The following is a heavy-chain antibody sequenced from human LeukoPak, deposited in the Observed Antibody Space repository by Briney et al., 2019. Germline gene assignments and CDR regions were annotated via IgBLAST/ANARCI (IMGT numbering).Heavy chain of an antibody. Sequence: SETLSLACTVSGGSISSYYWSWIRQPPGKGLEWIGYIYYSGSTNYNPSLKSRVTISVDTSKNQFSLKLSSVTAADTAVYYCARLKYYYDSSGYRAEYFQHWGQGTLVTVSS. CDR3: ARLKYYYDSSGYRAEYFQH. V-gene: IGHV4-59*01. D-gene: IGHD3-22*01. CDR2: IYYSGST. CDR1: GGSISSYY. J-gene: IGHJ1*01.